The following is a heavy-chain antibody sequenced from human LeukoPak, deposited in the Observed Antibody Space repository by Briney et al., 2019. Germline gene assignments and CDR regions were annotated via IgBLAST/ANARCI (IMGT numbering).Heavy chain of an antibody. CDR3: ATVGVLWFREGYFDY. D-gene: IGHD3-10*01. Sequence: ASVKVSCKVSGYTLTELSMHWVRQAPGKGLEWMGGFDPEDGETIYAQKFQGRVTMTEDTSTDTAYMELSSLRSEDTAVYYCATVGVLWFREGYFDYRGQGTLVTVSS. CDR2: FDPEDGET. V-gene: IGHV1-24*01. J-gene: IGHJ4*02. CDR1: GYTLTELS.